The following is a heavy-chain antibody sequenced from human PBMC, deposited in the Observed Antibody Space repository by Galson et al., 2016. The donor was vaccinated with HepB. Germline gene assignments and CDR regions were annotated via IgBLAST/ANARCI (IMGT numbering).Heavy chain of an antibody. V-gene: IGHV5-51*03. CDR1: AYSFTSHW. J-gene: IGHJ4*02. CDR3: ARSSIPARQPAPFDY. CDR2: IFPADSET. D-gene: IGHD6-6*01. Sequence: QSGAEVTKPGESLKISCKGSAYSFTSHWIGWVRQMPGKGLEWMGIIFPADSETRYSPSFQGQVTISADKSISTAYLQWGSLKASDTAMYYCARSSIPARQPAPFDYWGQGTVVTVSS.